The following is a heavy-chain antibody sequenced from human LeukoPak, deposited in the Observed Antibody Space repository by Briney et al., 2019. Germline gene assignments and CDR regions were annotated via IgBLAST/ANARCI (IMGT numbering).Heavy chain of an antibody. CDR1: GYRFTSYW. J-gene: IGHJ3*02. CDR3: ARQVYYEDDAFDI. D-gene: IGHD3-22*01. V-gene: IGHV5-51*01. CDR2: IYPGDSDT. Sequence: GESLNISFKGSGYRFTSYWIGWVRPMPGKGLGWMGIIYPGDSDTRYSPSFQGQVTISADKSISTAYLQWSSLKASDTAMCYCARQVYYEDDAFDIWGQGTMVTVSS.